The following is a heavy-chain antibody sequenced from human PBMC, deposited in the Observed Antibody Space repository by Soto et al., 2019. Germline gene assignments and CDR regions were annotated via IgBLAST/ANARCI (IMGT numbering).Heavy chain of an antibody. D-gene: IGHD3-3*01. CDR1: GGSISSSSYY. J-gene: IGHJ3*02. CDR3: AREWNISDFGVVITEWQESAFDI. CDR2: IYYSGST. V-gene: IGHV4-39*02. Sequence: SETLSLTCTVSGGSISSSSYYWGWIRQPPGKGLEWIGSIYYSGSTYYNPSLKSRVTISVDTSKNQFSLKLSSVTAADTAVYYCAREWNISDFGVVITEWQESAFDIWGQGTMVTVSS.